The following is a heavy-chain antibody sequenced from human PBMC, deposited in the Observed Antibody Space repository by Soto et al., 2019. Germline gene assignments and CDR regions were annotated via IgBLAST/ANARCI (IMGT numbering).Heavy chain of an antibody. J-gene: IGHJ4*02. CDR3: ARDFAPYYYDSRRSSTI. D-gene: IGHD3-22*01. CDR2: IIPIFGTA. V-gene: IGHV1-69*01. CDR1: GGSFSSYA. Sequence: SAQISCRASGGSFSSYAMSWVRQALGQGREWMGGIIPIFGTANYAQKFQGRVTITADETTSTAYMELSSLRSEDTAVYYCARDFAPYYYDSRRSSTIWGQGTLVTVHS.